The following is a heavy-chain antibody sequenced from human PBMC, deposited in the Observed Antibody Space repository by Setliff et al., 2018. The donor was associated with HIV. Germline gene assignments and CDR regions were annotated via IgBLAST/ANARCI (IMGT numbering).Heavy chain of an antibody. Sequence: PSETLSLTCTVSGGSISSGAYYWSWIRQHPGKGLEWIGYIYHTGTTYNHPSLKSRVLISVDTSNNQFSLRLSSVTAADTAVYYCARDWGYIAATPDYWGQGTRVTVSS. V-gene: IGHV4-31*03. CDR1: GGSISSGAYY. J-gene: IGHJ4*02. CDR3: ARDWGYIAATPDY. CDR2: IYHTGTT. D-gene: IGHD5-12*01.